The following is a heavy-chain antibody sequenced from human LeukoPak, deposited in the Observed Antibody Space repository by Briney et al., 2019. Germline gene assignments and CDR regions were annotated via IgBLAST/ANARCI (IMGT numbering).Heavy chain of an antibody. CDR1: GYTFTSYG. Sequence: GASVKVSCKASGYTFTSYGISWVRQAPGQGLEWMGWISAYNGNTNYAQKLQGRVTMTTDTSTSTAYMELRSLRSDDTAVYYCAGGYCSGGSCYFPSLYFDYWGQGTLVTVSS. J-gene: IGHJ4*02. CDR3: AGGYCSGGSCYFPSLYFDY. V-gene: IGHV1-18*01. CDR2: ISAYNGNT. D-gene: IGHD2-15*01.